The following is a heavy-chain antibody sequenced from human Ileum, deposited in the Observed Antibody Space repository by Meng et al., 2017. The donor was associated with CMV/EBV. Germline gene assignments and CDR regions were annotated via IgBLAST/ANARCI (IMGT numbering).Heavy chain of an antibody. J-gene: IGHJ4*02. CDR2: IQSKTAGGAV. CDR3: IRDWEGGHVH. CDR1: GFTFSNAW. Sequence: VQGVESGGVLVKPVESVRLVCVASGFTFSNAWMSWVRQAPGKGLEWLGRIQSKTAGGAVDYAAPVKGRFTISRDDSKSTLYLQMNSLKTEDTAFYHCIRDWEGGHVHWGRGTLVTVSS. V-gene: IGHV3-15*01. D-gene: IGHD1-26*01.